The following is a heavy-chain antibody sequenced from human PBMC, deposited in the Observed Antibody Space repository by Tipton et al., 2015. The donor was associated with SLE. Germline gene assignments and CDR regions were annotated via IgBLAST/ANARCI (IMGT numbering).Heavy chain of an antibody. D-gene: IGHD4-17*01. CDR2: IYYSGST. Sequence: TLSLTCTVSGGSISSYYWSWIRQPPGKGLEWIGYIYYSGSTNYNPSLKSRVTISVDTSKNQFSLKLSSVTAADTAVYYCASGDFGDYVFESWGQGTLVTVSS. CDR1: GGSISSYY. V-gene: IGHV4-59*01. J-gene: IGHJ4*02. CDR3: ASGDFGDYVFES.